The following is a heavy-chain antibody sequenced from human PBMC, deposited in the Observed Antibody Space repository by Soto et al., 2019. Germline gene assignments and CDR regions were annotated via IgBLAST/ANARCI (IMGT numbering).Heavy chain of an antibody. CDR1: GFTFSSYE. Sequence: EVQLVESGGGLVQPGGSLRLSCAASGFTFSSYEMNWVRQAPGKGLEWVSYIGISGNTIYFADSVKGRFTISRDNAKNSLYLQMNSLTAEDTAVYYCVRDLVGAPTFDFWGQGILVTVSS. CDR3: VRDLVGAPTFDF. D-gene: IGHD1-26*01. J-gene: IGHJ4*02. V-gene: IGHV3-48*03. CDR2: IGISGNTI.